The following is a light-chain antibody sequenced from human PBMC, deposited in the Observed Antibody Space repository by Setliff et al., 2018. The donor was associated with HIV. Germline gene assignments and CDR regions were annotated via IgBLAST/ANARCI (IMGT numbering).Light chain of an antibody. CDR2: YDS. V-gene: IGLV3-21*04. Sequence: SYELTQPPPVSVAPGKTARITCGGNNIGSESVHWYQQKPGQAPVLVIYYDSDRPSGIPERFSGSKSGNTATLTISRVEAGDEADYYCQVWHSSSDHPYVFGTGTKVTVL. J-gene: IGLJ1*01. CDR1: NIGSES. CDR3: QVWHSSSDHPYV.